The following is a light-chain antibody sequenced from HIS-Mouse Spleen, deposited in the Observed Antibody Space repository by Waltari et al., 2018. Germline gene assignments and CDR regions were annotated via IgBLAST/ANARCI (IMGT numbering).Light chain of an antibody. CDR1: ALPKQY. CDR3: QSADSSGTGWV. Sequence: SYELTQPPSVSVSPGQTARITCSGDALPKQYAYWYQQKPGQAPVLVRYKDSERPAGVXERFSGSSSGTTITLTISGVQAEDEADYYCQSADSSGTGWVFGGGTKLTVX. V-gene: IGLV3-25*03. CDR2: KDS. J-gene: IGLJ3*02.